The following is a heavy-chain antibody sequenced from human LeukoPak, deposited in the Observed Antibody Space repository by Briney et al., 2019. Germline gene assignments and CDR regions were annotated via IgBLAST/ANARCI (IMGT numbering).Heavy chain of an antibody. J-gene: IGHJ6*03. Sequence: ASVKVSCKASGYTFTSYDINWVRQATGQGLEWMGWINPNSGNTDYAQKFQGRVTMTRDTSISTAYMELSRLRSDDTAVYYCARGNSGSSSYYYYYYMDVWGKGTTVTVSS. D-gene: IGHD6-13*01. CDR1: GYTFTSYD. CDR3: ARGNSGSSSYYYYYYMDV. V-gene: IGHV1-8*01. CDR2: INPNSGNT.